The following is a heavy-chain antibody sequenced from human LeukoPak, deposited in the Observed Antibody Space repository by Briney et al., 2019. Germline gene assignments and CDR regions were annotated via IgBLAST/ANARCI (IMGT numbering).Heavy chain of an antibody. D-gene: IGHD3-10*01. CDR3: ARQIWDYYGSGRYYFDY. Sequence: SETLSLTCTVSGYSISSGYYWGWIRQPPGKGLEWIGSIYHSGSTYNNPSLKSRVTISVDTSKNQFSLKLSSVTAADTAVYYCARQIWDYYGSGRYYFDYWGQGTLVTVSS. CDR2: IYHSGST. V-gene: IGHV4-38-2*02. J-gene: IGHJ4*02. CDR1: GYSISSGYY.